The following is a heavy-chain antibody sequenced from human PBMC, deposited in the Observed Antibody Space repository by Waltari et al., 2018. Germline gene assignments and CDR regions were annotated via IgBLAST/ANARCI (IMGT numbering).Heavy chain of an antibody. V-gene: IGHV3-7*01. CDR2: IKQDGSEK. Sequence: EVQLVESGGGLVQPGGSLRLSCAASGLTLGSYWMSWVRQAPGKGLEWVANIKQDGSEKYYVDSVKGRFTISRDNAENSLYLQMNSLRAEDSAVYYCARSSSSAFDCWGQGTLVTVSS. CDR3: ARSSSSAFDC. D-gene: IGHD6-6*01. J-gene: IGHJ4*02. CDR1: GLTLGSYW.